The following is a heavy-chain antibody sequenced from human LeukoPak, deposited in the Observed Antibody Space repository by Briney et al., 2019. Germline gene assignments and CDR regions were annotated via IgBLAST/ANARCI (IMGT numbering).Heavy chain of an antibody. CDR2: ISSSGSTI. J-gene: IGHJ4*02. CDR1: GFTFSSYE. D-gene: IGHD3-22*01. CDR3: AKDVQGYYYDSSGYSSTEPYFDY. V-gene: IGHV3-48*03. Sequence: PGGSLRLSCAASGFTFSSYEMNWVRQAPGKGLEWVSYISSSGSTIYYADSVKGRFTISRDNAKNSLYLQMNSLRAEDTALYYCAKDVQGYYYDSSGYSSTEPYFDYWGQGTLVTVSS.